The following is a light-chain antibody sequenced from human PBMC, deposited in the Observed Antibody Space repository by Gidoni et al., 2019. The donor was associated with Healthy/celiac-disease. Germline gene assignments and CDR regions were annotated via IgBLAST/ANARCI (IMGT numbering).Light chain of an antibody. J-gene: IGKJ3*01. CDR3: QQLNSYPIFT. V-gene: IGKV1-9*01. Sequence: DIQLTQSPSFLSASVGDRVTITCRASQGISSYLAWYQQKPGKAPKRLIYAASTVQSGVPSRFSGSGSGTEFTLTIRSLQPEDFATYYCQQLNSYPIFTFGHGTKVDIK. CDR1: QGISSY. CDR2: AAS.